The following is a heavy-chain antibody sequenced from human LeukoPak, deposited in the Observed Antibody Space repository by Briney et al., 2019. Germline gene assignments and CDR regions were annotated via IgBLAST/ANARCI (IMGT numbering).Heavy chain of an antibody. D-gene: IGHD6-13*01. J-gene: IGHJ3*02. CDR1: GFTFSSYD. Sequence: GGSLRLSCAASGFTFSSYDMHWVRQAPGKGLEWVAVISYDGSNKYYADSVKGRFTISRDNSKNTLYLQMNSLRAEDTAVYYCAKDFSSSWHDAFDIWGQGTMVTVSS. V-gene: IGHV3-30*18. CDR3: AKDFSSSWHDAFDI. CDR2: ISYDGSNK.